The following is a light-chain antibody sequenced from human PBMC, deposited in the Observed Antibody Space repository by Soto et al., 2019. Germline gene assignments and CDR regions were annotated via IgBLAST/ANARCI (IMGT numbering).Light chain of an antibody. J-gene: IGLJ1*01. V-gene: IGLV2-11*01. CDR2: SVS. CDR3: CSYAGSYTYV. Sequence: QSVLTQPRSVSGSPGQSATISCTGTSSDVGGHNYVSWYQQYPGKAPKLLLSSVSKRPSGVPDRFSGSKPGNTASLTISGLQAEDEADYYCCSYAGSYTYVFGTGTKVTVL. CDR1: SSDVGGHNY.